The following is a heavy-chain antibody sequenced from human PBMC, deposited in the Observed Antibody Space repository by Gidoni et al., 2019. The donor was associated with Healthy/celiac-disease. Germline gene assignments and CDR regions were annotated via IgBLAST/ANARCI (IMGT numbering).Heavy chain of an antibody. D-gene: IGHD6-13*01. Sequence: QVQLQQWGAGLVKPSETLSRTGAGDGGSCSGYYWSWIRQPPGKGLEWIGELNHSGRTTYNPSLQSRVTISVDTSTNQFSLKLRSVPAAATAVYYCARGRRPAALCDYWGQGTLVTVSS. CDR3: ARGRRPAALCDY. J-gene: IGHJ4*02. V-gene: IGHV4-34*01. CDR2: LNHSGRT. CDR1: GGSCSGYY.